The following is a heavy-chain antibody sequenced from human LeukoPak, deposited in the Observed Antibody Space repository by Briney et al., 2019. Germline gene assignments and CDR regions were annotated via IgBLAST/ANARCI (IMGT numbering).Heavy chain of an antibody. V-gene: IGHV3-66*01. CDR3: VRMWEPESGGRAFDI. CDR2: IYSVGNI. CDR1: GFSVSDNY. D-gene: IGHD1-14*01. Sequence: GGSLRLSCAVSGFSVSDNYMSWVRQAPGKGLEWVSVIYSVGNIYYADSVKGRFTISRDNSKNRLYLQMSSLRAEDTAVYYCVRMWEPESGGRAFDIWGQGTMVTVSS. J-gene: IGHJ3*02.